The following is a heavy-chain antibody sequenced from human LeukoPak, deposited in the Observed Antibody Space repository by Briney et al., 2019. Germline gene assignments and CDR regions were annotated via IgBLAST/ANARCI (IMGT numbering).Heavy chain of an antibody. CDR1: GYTFTSYG. D-gene: IGHD3-3*01. Sequence: ASVKVSCKASGYTFTSYGISWVRQAPGQGLEWMGWISAYNGNTNYAQKLQGRVTMTTDTSTSTAYMELRSLRSDDTAVYYCARDGRPRLTYYDFWSGYYTFWFDPWGQGTLVTVSS. V-gene: IGHV1-18*01. J-gene: IGHJ5*02. CDR2: ISAYNGNT. CDR3: ARDGRPRLTYYDFWSGYYTFWFDP.